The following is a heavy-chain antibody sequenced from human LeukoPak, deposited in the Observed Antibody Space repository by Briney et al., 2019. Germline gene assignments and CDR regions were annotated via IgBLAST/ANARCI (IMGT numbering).Heavy chain of an antibody. CDR3: ARVLGRGINYYYYYMDV. CDR2: INGGNGNT. CDR1: GYTFTIYA. Sequence: ASVKVSCKASGYTFTIYAMHWVRQAPGQRPEWLGWINGGNGNTEYSREVQDRVTISRDTSASTAYMELSSLRSEDTAVYYCARVLGRGINYYYYYMDVWGKGTTVTVSS. D-gene: IGHD3/OR15-3a*01. V-gene: IGHV1-3*03. J-gene: IGHJ6*03.